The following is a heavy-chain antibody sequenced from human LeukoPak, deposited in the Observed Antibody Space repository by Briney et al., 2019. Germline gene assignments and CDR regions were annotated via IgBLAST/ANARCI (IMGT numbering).Heavy chain of an antibody. Sequence: GASVKASCKASGYTFTGYYMHWVRQAPGQGLEWMGWINPNSGGTNYAQKFQGRVTMTSDTSISTAYMELSRLRSDDTAVYYCARSVVGATVKYDYWGQGTLVTVSS. V-gene: IGHV1-2*02. D-gene: IGHD1-26*01. J-gene: IGHJ4*02. CDR1: GYTFTGYY. CDR2: INPNSGGT. CDR3: ARSVVGATVKYDY.